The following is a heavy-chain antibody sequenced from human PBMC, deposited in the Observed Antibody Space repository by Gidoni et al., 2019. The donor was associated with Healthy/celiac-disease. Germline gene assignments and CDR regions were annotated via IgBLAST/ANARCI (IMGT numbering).Heavy chain of an antibody. CDR3: ARYVRWDPIVVIGFDY. D-gene: IGHD3-22*01. Sequence: QLQLQESGPGLVKPSETLSLTCTVSGGSSSSSSYYWGWIRQPPGKGLEWIGSIYDSGGTYYNPSLKSRVTISVDTSKNQFSLKLSSVTAADTAVYYCARYVRWDPIVVIGFDYWGQGTLVTVSS. V-gene: IGHV4-39*01. CDR2: IYDSGGT. CDR1: GGSSSSSSYY. J-gene: IGHJ4*02.